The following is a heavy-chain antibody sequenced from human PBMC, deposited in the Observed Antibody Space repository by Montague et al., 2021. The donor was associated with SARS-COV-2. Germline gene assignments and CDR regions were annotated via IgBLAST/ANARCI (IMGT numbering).Heavy chain of an antibody. D-gene: IGHD6-13*01. CDR3: AKVGSSWYHGYYYGMDV. Sequence: SLGLSCAASGFTFSSYAMSWVRQAPGKGLEWVSAISGSGGSTYXXXSXXXRFXISRDNSKNTLYLQMNSLRAEDTAAYYCAKVGSSWYHGYYYGMDVWGQGTTVTVSS. CDR1: GFTFSSYA. J-gene: IGHJ6*02. V-gene: IGHV3-23*01. CDR2: ISGSGGST.